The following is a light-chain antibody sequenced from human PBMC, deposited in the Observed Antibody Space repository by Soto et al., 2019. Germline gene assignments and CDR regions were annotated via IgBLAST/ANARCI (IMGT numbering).Light chain of an antibody. CDR1: QSVYVN. CDR3: QQYDSSPRT. Sequence: ETELTQSPVTLSVSPGERATLSCRARQSVYVNLAWYQHKPGQSPRLLIYGVSTRATGVPARFSGSGSATDFTLTISRLEPEDFAVYYCQQYDSSPRTFGQGTKVDIK. V-gene: IGKV3-15*01. CDR2: GVS. J-gene: IGKJ1*01.